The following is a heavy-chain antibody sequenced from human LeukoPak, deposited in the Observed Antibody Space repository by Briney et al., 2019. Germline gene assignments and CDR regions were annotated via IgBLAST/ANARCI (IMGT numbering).Heavy chain of an antibody. Sequence: SETLSLTCTVSGGSISSGGYYWSWIRQHPGKGLEWIGYIYYSGSTYYNPSLKSRVTISVDTSKNQFSLKLSSVTAADTAVYYCASLAAAGNGGEYFQHWGQGTLVTVSS. J-gene: IGHJ1*01. CDR1: GGSISSGGYY. D-gene: IGHD6-13*01. V-gene: IGHV4-31*03. CDR3: ASLAAAGNGGEYFQH. CDR2: IYYSGST.